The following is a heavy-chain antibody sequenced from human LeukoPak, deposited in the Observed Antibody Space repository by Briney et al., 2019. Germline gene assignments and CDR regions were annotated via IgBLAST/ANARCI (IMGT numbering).Heavy chain of an antibody. J-gene: IGHJ4*02. Sequence: SETLSLTCAVYGGSISGYYWSWIRQPPGKGLEWIGEINHSGSTNYSPPLKSRVTISVDTSKNQFSLELRSVTAADTAVYYCARDGAATLDYWGQGTLVTVSS. CDR2: INHSGST. CDR3: ARDGAATLDY. CDR1: GGSISGYY. V-gene: IGHV4-34*01. D-gene: IGHD2-15*01.